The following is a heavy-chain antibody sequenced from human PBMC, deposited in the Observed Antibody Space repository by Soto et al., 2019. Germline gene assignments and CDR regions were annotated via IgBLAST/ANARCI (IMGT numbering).Heavy chain of an antibody. CDR1: GFTFSSYA. Sequence: PGGSLRLSCAASGFTFSSYAMSWVRQAPGKGLEWVSAISGSGGSTYYADSVTGRFTISRDNSKNTMYLQMNSLRAEDTALYYCANPPLINDYSNYMDVWGKGTTVTVSS. CDR3: ANPPLINDYSNYMDV. J-gene: IGHJ6*03. V-gene: IGHV3-23*01. D-gene: IGHD4-4*01. CDR2: ISGSGGST.